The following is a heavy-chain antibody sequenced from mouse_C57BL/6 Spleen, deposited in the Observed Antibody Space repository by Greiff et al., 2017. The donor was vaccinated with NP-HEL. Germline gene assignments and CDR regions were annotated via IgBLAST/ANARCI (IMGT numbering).Heavy chain of an antibody. CDR2: IYPGDGDT. Sequence: VQVVESGPELVKPGASVKISCKASGYAFSSSWMNWVKQRPGKGLEWIGRIYPGDGDTNYNGKFKGKATLTADKSSSTAYMQLSSLTSEDSAVYFCARGEGYYYGSRGYFDYWGQGTTLTVSS. CDR3: ARGEGYYYGSRGYFDY. V-gene: IGHV1-82*01. CDR1: GYAFSSSW. D-gene: IGHD1-1*01. J-gene: IGHJ2*01.